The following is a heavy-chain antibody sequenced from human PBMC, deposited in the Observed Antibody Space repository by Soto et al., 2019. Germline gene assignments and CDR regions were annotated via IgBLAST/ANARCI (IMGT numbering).Heavy chain of an antibody. CDR3: ARAGMAIIPSATALDH. D-gene: IGHD2-2*01. V-gene: IGHV4-4*07. CDR1: GGSISPYY. Sequence: SETLSLTCTVSGGSISPYYWSWIRQPAGKGLEWIGRIYASGSTNYNPSLKGRVTMSVATSKNQFSLKLSSMTAADTAVYYCARAGMAIIPSATALDHWGQGTLVTVSS. CDR2: IYASGST. J-gene: IGHJ4*02.